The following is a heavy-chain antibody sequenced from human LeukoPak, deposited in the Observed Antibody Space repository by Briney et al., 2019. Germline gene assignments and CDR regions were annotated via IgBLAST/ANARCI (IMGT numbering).Heavy chain of an antibody. V-gene: IGHV3-23*01. CDR2: ISGSGGSK. Sequence: GGSLRLSCAASGFTYSSYAMSWVRQAPEKGLEWVSSISGSGGSKWFADSVKGRFTISRDNSENTLYLQMNSLRAEDAAVYYCAKTYMWSIDAFHMWGQGTMVTVSS. CDR1: GFTYSSYA. J-gene: IGHJ3*02. D-gene: IGHD2-8*02. CDR3: AKTYMWSIDAFHM.